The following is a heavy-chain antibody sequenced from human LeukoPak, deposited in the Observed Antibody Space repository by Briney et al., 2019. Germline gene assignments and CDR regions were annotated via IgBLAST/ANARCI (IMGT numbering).Heavy chain of an antibody. J-gene: IGHJ4*02. CDR1: GFTFSNAW. V-gene: IGHV3-48*02. D-gene: IGHD6-13*01. Sequence: PGGSLRLSCAASGFTFSNAWMSWVRQAPGKGLEWVSLISGSSSNIYYADSVKGRFTISRDNAKNSLYLQMNSLRDEDTAVYYCARDRGSSSWPYFDYWGQGTVVTVSS. CDR3: ARDRGSSSWPYFDY. CDR2: ISGSSSNI.